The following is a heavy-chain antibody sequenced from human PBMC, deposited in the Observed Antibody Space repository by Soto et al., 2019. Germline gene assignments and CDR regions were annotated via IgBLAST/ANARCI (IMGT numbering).Heavy chain of an antibody. J-gene: IGHJ5*02. CDR2: IYYSGST. D-gene: IGHD6-13*01. V-gene: IGHV4-30-4*01. Sequence: SETLSLTCTVSGGSISSGDYYWSWIRQPPGKGLEWIGYIYYSGSTYYIPSLKSRVTISVDTSKNQFSLKLSSVTAADTAVYYCARDCGSWSGDYNWFDPWGQGTLVTVSS. CDR1: GGSISSGDYY. CDR3: ARDCGSWSGDYNWFDP.